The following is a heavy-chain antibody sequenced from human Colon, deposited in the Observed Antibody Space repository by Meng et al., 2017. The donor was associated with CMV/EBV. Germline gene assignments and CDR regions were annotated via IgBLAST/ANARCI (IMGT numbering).Heavy chain of an antibody. CDR2: ITSSSGYI. V-gene: IGHV3-21*01. D-gene: IGHD6-19*01. CDR3: ARAGGAVAGRGGFDH. Sequence: SVCPFSTFGMGWARQAPGKGLEWVASITSSSGYIFYADSVTGRFTISRDNAKILLFLQMNSLRANDTAVYYCARAGGAVAGRGGFDHWGLGTLVTVSS. CDR1: VCPFSTFG. J-gene: IGHJ4*02.